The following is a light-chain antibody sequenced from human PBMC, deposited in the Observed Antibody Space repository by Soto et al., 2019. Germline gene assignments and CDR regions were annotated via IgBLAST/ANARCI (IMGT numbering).Light chain of an antibody. Sequence: IVLTQSPGTLSLSPGERATLSCRASQSVSSSYLAWYQQKPGQAPRLLIYGASSRATGTPDRFSGSGSGTDFTLTINSLQSEDFAVYYCQRYNNWPLTFGGGTKVDIK. CDR1: QSVSSSY. J-gene: IGKJ4*01. CDR2: GAS. CDR3: QRYNNWPLT. V-gene: IGKV3-20*01.